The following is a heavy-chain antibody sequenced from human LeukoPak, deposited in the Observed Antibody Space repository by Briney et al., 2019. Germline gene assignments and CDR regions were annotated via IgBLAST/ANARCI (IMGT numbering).Heavy chain of an antibody. D-gene: IGHD2-2*01. V-gene: IGHV4-34*01. CDR3: ARALGYCSSTSCYVPKPYYYYMDV. J-gene: IGHJ6*03. Sequence: SETLSLTCAVYGGSFSGYYWSWIRQPPGKGLEWIGEINHSGSTNYNPSLKSRVTISVDTSKNQFSLKLSSVTAADTAVYYCARALGYCSSTSCYVPKPYYYYMDVWGKGTTFTVSS. CDR2: INHSGST. CDR1: GGSFSGYY.